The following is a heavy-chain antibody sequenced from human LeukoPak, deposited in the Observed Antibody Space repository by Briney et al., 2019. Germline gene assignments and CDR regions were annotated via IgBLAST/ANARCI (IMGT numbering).Heavy chain of an antibody. CDR1: GFTFDDYG. Sequence: GGSLRLSCAASGFTFDDYGTSWVRQAPGKGLEWVSGINWNGGSTGYADSVKGRFTISRDNAKNSLYLQMNSLRAEDTALYYCARDRDIVVVPAAMRGAFDYWGQGTLVTVSS. J-gene: IGHJ4*02. CDR2: INWNGGST. CDR3: ARDRDIVVVPAAMRGAFDY. D-gene: IGHD2-2*01. V-gene: IGHV3-20*04.